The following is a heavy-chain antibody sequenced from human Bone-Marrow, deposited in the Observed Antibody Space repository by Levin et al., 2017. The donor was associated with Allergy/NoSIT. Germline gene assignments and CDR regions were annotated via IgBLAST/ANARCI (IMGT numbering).Heavy chain of an antibody. CDR3: ARDRLASLYYYSMDV. CDR2: IYTTGST. V-gene: IGHV4-61*02. CDR1: GGSISSGRYY. Sequence: SQTLSLTCSVSGGSISSGRYYFTWVRQSAGKGLEWIGRIYTTGSTNYNPSLESRVTISRDTFKKEVFLTLSSVTAADTAVYYCARDRLASLYYYSMDVWGRGTTVIVSS. J-gene: IGHJ6*03.